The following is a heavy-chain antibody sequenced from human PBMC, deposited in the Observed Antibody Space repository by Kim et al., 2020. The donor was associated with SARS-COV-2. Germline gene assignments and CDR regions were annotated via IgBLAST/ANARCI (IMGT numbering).Heavy chain of an antibody. V-gene: IGHV4-59*01. CDR1: GGSISSYY. CDR2: IYYSGST. Sequence: SETLSLTCTVSGGSISSYYWSWIRQPPGKGLEWIGYIYYSGSTNYNPSLKSRVTISVDTSKNQFSLKLSSVTAADTAVYYCARVGDGDYVSFWFDPWGQGTLVTVSS. D-gene: IGHD4-17*01. J-gene: IGHJ5*02. CDR3: ARVGDGDYVSFWFDP.